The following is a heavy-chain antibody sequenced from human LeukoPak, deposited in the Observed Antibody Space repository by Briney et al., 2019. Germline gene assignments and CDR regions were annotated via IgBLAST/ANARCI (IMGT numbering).Heavy chain of an antibody. J-gene: IGHJ4*02. D-gene: IGHD1/OR15-1a*01. V-gene: IGHV4-34*01. CDR1: GGSFTSYY. CDR3: ARERNRRATFYQSPLDH. CDR2: ISHSGST. Sequence: SETLSLTCAVYGGSFTSYYWSWIRHPPGKGLEWIGEISHSGSTNYNPSLKSRVTMSVNTSKNQFSLRLSSVTAADTAIYYCARERNRRATFYQSPLDHWGQGTLVTVSA.